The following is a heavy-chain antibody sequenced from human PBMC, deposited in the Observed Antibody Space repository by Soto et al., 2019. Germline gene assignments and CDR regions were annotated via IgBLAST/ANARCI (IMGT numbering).Heavy chain of an antibody. CDR3: TRSTVTTRFDY. CDR1: GFTFSGSA. D-gene: IGHD4-17*01. J-gene: IGHJ4*02. CDR2: IRSKANSYAT. Sequence: EVQLVESGGGLVQPGGSLKLSCAASGFTFSGSAMHWVRQASGKGLEWVGRIRSKANSYATAYAASVKGRFTISRDDSKNTAYLQMNSLKTEDTAVYYCTRSTVTTRFDYWGQGTLVTVSS. V-gene: IGHV3-73*01.